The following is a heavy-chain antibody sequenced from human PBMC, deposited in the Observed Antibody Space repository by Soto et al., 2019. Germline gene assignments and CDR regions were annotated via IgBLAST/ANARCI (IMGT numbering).Heavy chain of an antibody. CDR2: IRSKAYGGTT. V-gene: IGHV3-49*03. Sequence: PGGSLRLACTASGFTFGDYAMSWFRQAPGKGLEWVGFIRSKAYGGTTEYAASVKGRFTISRDDSKSIAYLQMNSLKTEDTAVYYCTRVPDSSDNWFDPWGQGTLVTVSS. J-gene: IGHJ5*02. D-gene: IGHD3-22*01. CDR1: GFTFGDYA. CDR3: TRVPDSSDNWFDP.